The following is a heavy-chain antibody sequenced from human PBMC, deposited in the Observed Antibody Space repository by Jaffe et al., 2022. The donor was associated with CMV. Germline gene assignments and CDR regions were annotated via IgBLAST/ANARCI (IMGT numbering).Heavy chain of an antibody. D-gene: IGHD2-15*01. J-gene: IGHJ4*02. Sequence: EVQLVQSGTEVKKPGESLRISCEASGYRFSSYWITWVRKVPGKGLEWMGRIDPSDSETKYSPSFQGHITILSDKSSSTAYLQLTSLRASDTGIYYCARLPWGGNRYYFDSWGQGTQVTVSP. V-gene: IGHV5-10-1*03. CDR3: ARLPWGGNRYYFDS. CDR2: IDPSDSET. CDR1: GYRFSSYW.